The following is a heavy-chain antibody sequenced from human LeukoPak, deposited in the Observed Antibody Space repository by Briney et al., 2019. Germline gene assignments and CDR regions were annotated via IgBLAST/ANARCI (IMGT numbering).Heavy chain of an antibody. CDR1: GGSISSYY. CDR3: ARANDYGDPLPRYMDV. CDR2: IYASGST. D-gene: IGHD4-17*01. J-gene: IGHJ6*03. V-gene: IGHV4-59*12. Sequence: SETLSLTCTVSGGSISSYYWSWIRQPPGKGLEWIGEIYASGSTNYKPSLKSRVTISVDRSKNQFSLKLSPVTAADTAVYYCARANDYGDPLPRYMDVWGKGTTVTVSS.